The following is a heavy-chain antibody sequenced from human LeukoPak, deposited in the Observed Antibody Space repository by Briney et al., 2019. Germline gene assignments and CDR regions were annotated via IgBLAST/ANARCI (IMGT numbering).Heavy chain of an antibody. J-gene: IGHJ3*02. Sequence: GGSLRLSCAASGFTFSSYEMNWVRQAPGKGLEWVSYISSSGSTIYYADSVKGRFTISRDNAKNSLYLQMNSLRAEDTAVYYCAREGASRDGYNWSAFDIWGQGTMVTVSS. CDR2: ISSSGSTI. CDR1: GFTFSSYE. V-gene: IGHV3-48*03. D-gene: IGHD5-24*01. CDR3: AREGASRDGYNWSAFDI.